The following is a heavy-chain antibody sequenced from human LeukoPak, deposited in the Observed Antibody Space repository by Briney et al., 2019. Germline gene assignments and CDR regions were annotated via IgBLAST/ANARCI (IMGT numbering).Heavy chain of an antibody. V-gene: IGHV4-59*01. CDR1: GGSLSSYY. CDR2: IYYSGST. CDR3: AREVTNWNYGMDV. Sequence: SDTLSLTCTVSGGSLSSYYWSWLRQPPGKGLEWMGYIYYSGSTNYNPSLKSRVTISVDTSKNHFSLKLSSVTAADTAVYYCAREVTNWNYGMDVWGQGTTVTVSS. D-gene: IGHD1-1*01. J-gene: IGHJ6*02.